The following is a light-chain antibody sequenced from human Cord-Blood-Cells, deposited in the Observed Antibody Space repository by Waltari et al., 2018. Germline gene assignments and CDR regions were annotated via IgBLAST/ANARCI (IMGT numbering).Light chain of an antibody. J-gene: IGKJ1*01. CDR3: QQYNSYST. CDR1: QRISSW. CDR2: KAS. V-gene: IGKV1-5*03. Sequence: DIQMTQSPSTLSASVGDRVTITCRASQRISSWLAWYQQKPGKAPKLLLYKASSLESGVPSRFSGSGSRTEFTLTISRLQPDDFATYYCQQYNSYSTFGQGTKVEIK.